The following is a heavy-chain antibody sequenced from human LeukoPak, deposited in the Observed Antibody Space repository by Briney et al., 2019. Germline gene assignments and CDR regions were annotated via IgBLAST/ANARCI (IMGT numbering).Heavy chain of an antibody. V-gene: IGHV3-20*04. Sequence: GGSLRLSCAASGFTFDDYGMSWVRQAPGKGLEWVSGINWNGGSTGYADSVKGRFTISRDNSKNTLYLQMNSLRAEDTAVYYCAKAGFLEWLNDAFDIWGQGTMVTVSS. CDR2: INWNGGST. CDR1: GFTFDDYG. CDR3: AKAGFLEWLNDAFDI. J-gene: IGHJ3*02. D-gene: IGHD3-3*01.